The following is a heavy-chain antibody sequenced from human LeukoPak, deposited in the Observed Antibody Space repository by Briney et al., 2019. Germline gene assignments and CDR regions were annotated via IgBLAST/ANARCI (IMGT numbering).Heavy chain of an antibody. D-gene: IGHD3-22*01. J-gene: IGHJ4*02. Sequence: SETLSLTCIVSGGSISSGSYYWSWIRQPAGKGLEWIGRIYTSGSTNYNPSLKSRVTISVDTSKNQFSLKLSSVTAADTAVYYCARDCGFVSGYYQGYFDYWGQGTLVTVSS. V-gene: IGHV4-61*02. CDR1: GGSISSGSYY. CDR2: IYTSGST. CDR3: ARDCGFVSGYYQGYFDY.